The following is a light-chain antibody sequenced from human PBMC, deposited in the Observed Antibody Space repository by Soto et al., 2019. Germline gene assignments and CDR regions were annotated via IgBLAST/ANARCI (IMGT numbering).Light chain of an antibody. CDR2: GAS. CDR1: ESVSSK. V-gene: IGKV3-15*01. J-gene: IGKJ1*01. Sequence: EIVMTQSPATLSVSPGERATLSCRASESVSSKLVWYQQKPGQAPRLLIYGASTRATGIPARFSGSGSGTEFTLTISSLQSEDFAVYYCQQYNNWPQTFGQGTKVDI. CDR3: QQYNNWPQT.